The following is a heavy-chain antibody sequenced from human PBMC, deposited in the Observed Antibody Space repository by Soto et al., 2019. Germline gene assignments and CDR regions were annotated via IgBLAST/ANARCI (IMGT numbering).Heavy chain of an antibody. J-gene: IGHJ4*02. CDR3: AHSLLQLRYFAR. CDR1: GFSLSTSGVG. V-gene: IGHV2-5*01. Sequence: QITLKESGPTLVKPTQTLTLTCTFSGFSLSTSGVGVGWIRQPPGKALEWLALIYWNDDKRYSPSLKSRLTIPKDTSKSQVVITMTNMDPVDKATYDCAHSLLQLRYFARWGQGTLVTVSS. CDR2: IYWNDDK. D-gene: IGHD3-9*01.